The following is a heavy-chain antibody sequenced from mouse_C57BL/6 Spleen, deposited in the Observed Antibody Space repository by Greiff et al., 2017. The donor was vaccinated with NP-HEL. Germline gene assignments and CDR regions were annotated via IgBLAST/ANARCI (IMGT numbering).Heavy chain of an antibody. Sequence: QVQLQQSGAELVRPGTSVKMSCKASGYTFTNYWIGWAKQRPGHGLEWIGDIYPGGGYTNYNEKFKGKATLTADKSSSTAYMQFSSLTSEDSAIYYCAREGTTVVAKWYFDVWGTGTTVTVSS. V-gene: IGHV1-63*01. D-gene: IGHD1-1*01. CDR2: IYPGGGYT. CDR3: AREGTTVVAKWYFDV. J-gene: IGHJ1*03. CDR1: GYTFTNYW.